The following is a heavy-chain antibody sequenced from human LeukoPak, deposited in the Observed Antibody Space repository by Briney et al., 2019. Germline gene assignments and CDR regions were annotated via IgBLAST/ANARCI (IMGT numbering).Heavy chain of an antibody. D-gene: IGHD3-10*01. V-gene: IGHV3-23*01. CDR1: GFTFSSYA. CDR2: ISGSGGDT. CDR3: AKRGPTAYYFDS. Sequence: GGSLRLSCAASGFTFSSYAMAWVRQAPGKGLEWVSAISGSGGDTYYADSVKGRFAISRDNSKNTLYLQMNSLRAEDTAVYYCAKRGPTAYYFDSWGQGTLVTVSS. J-gene: IGHJ4*02.